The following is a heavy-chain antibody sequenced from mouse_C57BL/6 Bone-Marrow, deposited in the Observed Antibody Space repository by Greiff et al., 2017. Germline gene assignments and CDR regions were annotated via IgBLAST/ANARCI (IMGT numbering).Heavy chain of an antibody. J-gene: IGHJ3*01. CDR3: TREEDYDYDRGAY. CDR1: GYTFTSYW. D-gene: IGHD2-4*01. CDR2: IDPSDSET. V-gene: IGHV1-52*01. Sequence: QVQLQQPGAELVRPGSSVKLSCKASGYTFTSYWMHWVKQRPIQGLEWIGNIDPSDSETHYNQKFKDKATLTVDKSSSTAYMQLSSLTSEDSAVYYCTREEDYDYDRGAYWGQGTLVTVSA.